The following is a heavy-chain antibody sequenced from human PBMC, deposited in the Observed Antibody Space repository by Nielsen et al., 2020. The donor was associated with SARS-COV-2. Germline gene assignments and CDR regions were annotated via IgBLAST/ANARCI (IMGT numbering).Heavy chain of an antibody. CDR2: IKRDGSEK. CDR3: AKAAAGTAY. Sequence: GESLKISCAASGFMFSNDWMSWVRLAPGKGLEWVANIKRDGSEKHYVDSVKGRFTISRDNAKNSLYLQMNSLRAEDTALYYCAKAAAGTAYWGQGTLVTVSS. CDR1: GFMFSNDW. J-gene: IGHJ4*02. D-gene: IGHD6-13*01. V-gene: IGHV3-7*03.